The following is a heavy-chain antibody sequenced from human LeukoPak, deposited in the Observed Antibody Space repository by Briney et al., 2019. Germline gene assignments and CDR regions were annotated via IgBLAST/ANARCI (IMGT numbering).Heavy chain of an antibody. Sequence: GGSLRLSCAASGFTFSSYGMHWVRQAPGKGLAWVAVIWYDGSNKYYADSVKGRFTISRDNSKNTLYLQMNSLRAEDTAVYYCAKSDYGDRYFDYWGQGTPVTVSS. J-gene: IGHJ4*02. CDR3: AKSDYGDRYFDY. V-gene: IGHV3-33*06. D-gene: IGHD4-17*01. CDR2: IWYDGSNK. CDR1: GFTFSSYG.